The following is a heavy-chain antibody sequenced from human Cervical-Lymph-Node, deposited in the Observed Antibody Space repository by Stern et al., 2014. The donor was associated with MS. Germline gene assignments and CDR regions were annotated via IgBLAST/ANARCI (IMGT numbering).Heavy chain of an antibody. CDR1: GLTFSGHA. V-gene: IGHV3-30*04. D-gene: IGHD2-21*02. CDR2: ISFDGGEQ. CDR3: ARDINYGDLDY. Sequence: VHLVESGGGVVQPGRSLRLSCVASGLTFSGHAMHWVRQAPGKGLEWVALISFDGGEQYYADSVKGRFTISRDDSKNTLYLQMNTLGPDDTAIYYCARDINYGDLDYWGQGSLVTVSS. J-gene: IGHJ4*02.